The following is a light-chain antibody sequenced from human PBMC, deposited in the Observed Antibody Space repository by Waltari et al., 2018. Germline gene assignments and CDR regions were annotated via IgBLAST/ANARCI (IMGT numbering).Light chain of an antibody. CDR2: GNT. V-gene: IGLV1-40*01. CDR3: QSFDGRLRV. J-gene: IGLJ3*02. Sequence: APKLLINGNTNRPSGAPDRFSASKSGTSASLAITGLQAEDEADYYCQSFDGRLRVFGGGTKVTVL.